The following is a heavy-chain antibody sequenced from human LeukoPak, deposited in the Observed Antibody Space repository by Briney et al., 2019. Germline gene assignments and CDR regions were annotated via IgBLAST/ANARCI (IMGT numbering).Heavy chain of an antibody. D-gene: IGHD1-26*01. J-gene: IGHJ4*02. Sequence: GGSLRLSCAASGFTFSGYAMSWVRQPPGKGLEWVSTISGSGDYTYYADSVRGRFTISRDNSKNTLYLQMNSLRVEDTAVYYCATTLRSGSYYFDSWGQGTLVTVSS. V-gene: IGHV3-23*01. CDR2: ISGSGDYT. CDR1: GFTFSGYA. CDR3: ATTLRSGSYYFDS.